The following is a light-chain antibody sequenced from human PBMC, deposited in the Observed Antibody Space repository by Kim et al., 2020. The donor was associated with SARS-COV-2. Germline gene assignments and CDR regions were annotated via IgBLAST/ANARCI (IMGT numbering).Light chain of an antibody. CDR1: QSVGTY. V-gene: IGKV3-11*01. CDR3: QQRSNWPYT. J-gene: IGKJ2*01. Sequence: EIVLTQSPAPLSLSPGDIATLSCRASQSVGTYLAWFKQKPGQAPRLFIYDASNRVTGIPPTFSGSGSGTDFTLTISSLEPEDFAVYYCQQRSNWPYTFGQGTKLEIK. CDR2: DAS.